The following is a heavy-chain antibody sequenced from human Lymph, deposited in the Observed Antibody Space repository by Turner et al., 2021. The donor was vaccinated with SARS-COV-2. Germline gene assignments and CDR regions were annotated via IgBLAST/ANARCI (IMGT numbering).Heavy chain of an antibody. CDR2: LIPIVGTA. CDR1: GGTFSSYA. J-gene: IGHJ4*02. Sequence: QVQLVQSGAEVKKPGSSVKVSCKASGGTFSSYAISWVRQAPGQGLEWMGQLIPIVGTANYAQKFQGSVTITADASTSPAHLELSSLGSEDTAVYYCARGSRDCSSTSCYPFFDYWGQGTLVTVSS. V-gene: IGHV1-69*01. D-gene: IGHD2-2*01. CDR3: ARGSRDCSSTSCYPFFDY.